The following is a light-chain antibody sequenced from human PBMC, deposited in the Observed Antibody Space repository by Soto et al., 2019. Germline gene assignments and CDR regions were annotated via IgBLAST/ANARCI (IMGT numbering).Light chain of an antibody. CDR3: MESLQTGGFT. V-gene: IGKV2-28*01. Sequence: DIVMTQSPLSLPVTPGEPASISCRSTQSLLHSSGYNFLDWYLQKPGQSPQLLIFLGSNRASGVVDRFSGSGSGTDFTLNISRVEAEDIGVYYCMESLQTGGFTFGPGTKVEIK. CDR2: LGS. J-gene: IGKJ3*01. CDR1: QSLLHSSGYNF.